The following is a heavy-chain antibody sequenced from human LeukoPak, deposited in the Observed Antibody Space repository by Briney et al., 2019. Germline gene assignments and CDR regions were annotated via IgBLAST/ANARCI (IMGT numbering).Heavy chain of an antibody. V-gene: IGHV3-21*01. J-gene: IGHJ3*01. CDR3: VRDRDYAFDF. Sequence: GGSLRLSCAASGFNFTNYNMNWVRQAPGKGLEWVSSIHSSSGSIYYADSLKGRFTISRDNAKNSLYLQMNSLRDEDTAVYFCVRDRDYAFDFWGQGTVDTVSS. CDR2: IHSSSGSI. CDR1: GFNFTNYN.